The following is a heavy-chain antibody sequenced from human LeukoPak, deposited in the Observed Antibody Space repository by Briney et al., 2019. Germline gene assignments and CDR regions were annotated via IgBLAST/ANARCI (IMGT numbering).Heavy chain of an antibody. Sequence: SETLSLTCTVSGYSITRGYYWGWIRQPPGKGLEWIGGIYHSGSTYYNPSLKSRVAISVDTSKNQFSLELNSVTAADTAVYYCARSGPYYYHYMDVWGKGTTVTVSS. V-gene: IGHV4-38-2*02. J-gene: IGHJ6*03. CDR3: ARSGPYYYHYMDV. CDR2: IYHSGST. CDR1: GYSITRGYY. D-gene: IGHD3-10*01.